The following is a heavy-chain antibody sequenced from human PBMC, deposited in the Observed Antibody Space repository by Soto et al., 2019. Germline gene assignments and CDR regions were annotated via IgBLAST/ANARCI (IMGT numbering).Heavy chain of an antibody. J-gene: IGHJ4*02. CDR3: XXXGXXXXXXAFDY. Sequence: QVQLVESGGGVVQPGRSLRLSCAASGFTFNNYGXHXXXXXXXXXXXWVAVISYDGGNKSYADSVKGRFTISRDNSKXXXXXXXXXXXXXXXXXXXXXXXGXXXXXXAFDYWGQGTLVTVSS. CDR2: ISYDGGNK. CDR1: GFTFNNYG. V-gene: IGHV3-30*03.